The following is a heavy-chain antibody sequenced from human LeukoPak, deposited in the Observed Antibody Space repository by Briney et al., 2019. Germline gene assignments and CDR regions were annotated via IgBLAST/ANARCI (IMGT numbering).Heavy chain of an antibody. J-gene: IGHJ4*02. CDR2: MNPNSGYT. CDR3: ARVAGGIDY. V-gene: IGHV1-8*03. Sequence: GASVKVSCKASGYTFSTYDINWVRQATGQGREWMGWMNPNSGYTGYAQKFQGRVTLTRNPSISTAYMELRRLRSEDTAVYYCARVAGGIDYWGQGTLVTVSS. D-gene: IGHD6-19*01. CDR1: GYTFSTYD.